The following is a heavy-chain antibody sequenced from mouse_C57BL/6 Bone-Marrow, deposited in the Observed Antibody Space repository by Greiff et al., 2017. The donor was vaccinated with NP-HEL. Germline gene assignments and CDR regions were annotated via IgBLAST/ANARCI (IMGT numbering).Heavy chain of an antibody. CDR3: AREISDY. CDR1: GFTFSSYA. CDR2: ISDGGSYT. J-gene: IGHJ2*01. Sequence: EVQLMESGGGLVKPGGSLQLSCAASGFTFSSYAMSWVRQTPEKRLEWVATISDGGSYTYYPDNVKGRFTISRDNAKNNLYLQMSHLKSEDTAMYYCAREISDYWGQGTTLTVSS. V-gene: IGHV5-4*01.